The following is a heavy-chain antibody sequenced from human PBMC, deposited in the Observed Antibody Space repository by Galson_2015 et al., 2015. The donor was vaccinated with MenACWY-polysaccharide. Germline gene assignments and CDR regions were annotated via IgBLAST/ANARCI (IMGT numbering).Heavy chain of an antibody. CDR3: TRVISSGFRQFDY. CDR2: ISSGSSTI. Sequence: SLRLSCAASGFTFSSYSMNWVRQAPGKGLEWVSYISSGSSTIHYADSVKGRFTISRDNAMNSLYLQMSSLTDEDTAVYYCTRVISSGFRQFDYWGQGTLVTVSS. V-gene: IGHV3-48*02. J-gene: IGHJ4*02. D-gene: IGHD6-19*01. CDR1: GFTFSSYS.